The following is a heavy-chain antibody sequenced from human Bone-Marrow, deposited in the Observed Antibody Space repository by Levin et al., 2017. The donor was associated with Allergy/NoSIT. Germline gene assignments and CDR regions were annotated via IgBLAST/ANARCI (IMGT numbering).Heavy chain of an antibody. D-gene: IGHD3-3*01. V-gene: IGHV4-4*07. Sequence: PSQTLSLTCTVSGGSISSYYWSWIRQPAGKGLEWIGRIYTSGSTNYNPSLKSRVTMSVDTSKNQFSLKLSSVTAADTAVYYCARVTPSNTTYYDFWSGYYTFDYWGQGTLVTVSS. CDR2: IYTSGST. CDR3: ARVTPSNTTYYDFWSGYYTFDY. J-gene: IGHJ4*02. CDR1: GGSISSYY.